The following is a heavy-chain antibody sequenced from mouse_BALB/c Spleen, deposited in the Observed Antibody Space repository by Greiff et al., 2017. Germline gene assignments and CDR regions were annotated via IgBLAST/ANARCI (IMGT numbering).Heavy chain of an antibody. CDR2: ISSGSSTI. V-gene: IGHV5-17*02. D-gene: IGHD2-10*02. CDR3: ARGGYGNYVAY. Sequence: EVMLVESGGGLVQPGGSRKLSCAASGFTFSSFGMHWVRQAPEKGLEWVAYISSGSSTIYYADTVKGRFTISRDNPKNTLFLQTTSLRSEDTAMYYCARGGYGNYVAYWGQGTLVTVSA. J-gene: IGHJ3*01. CDR1: GFTFSSFG.